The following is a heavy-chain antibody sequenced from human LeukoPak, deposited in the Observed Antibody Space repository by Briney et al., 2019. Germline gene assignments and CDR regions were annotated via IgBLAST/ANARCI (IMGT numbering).Heavy chain of an antibody. CDR2: ISGSGGST. CDR3: AKDSIVVVPAAIFSGDRVVNWFDP. V-gene: IGHV3-23*01. Sequence: PGASLRLSCAASGFTFSNYAMSWVRQAPGKGLEWVSAISGSGGSTYYADSVKGRFTISRDNSKNTLYLQMNSLRAEDTAVYYCAKDSIVVVPAAIFSGDRVVNWFDPWGQGTLVTVSS. D-gene: IGHD2-2*01. J-gene: IGHJ5*02. CDR1: GFTFSNYA.